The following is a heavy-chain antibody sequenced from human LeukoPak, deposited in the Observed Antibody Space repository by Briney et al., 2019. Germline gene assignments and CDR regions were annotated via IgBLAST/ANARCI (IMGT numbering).Heavy chain of an antibody. CDR2: ISGGGATT. CDR1: GFTFSSYA. D-gene: IGHD5-18*01. J-gene: IGHJ4*02. CDR3: AKDSTWIQLWFGY. Sequence: PGGSLRLSCAASGFTFSSYAMSWVRQAPGKGLEWVSDISGGGATTFYADSVKGRFTISRDNSKNSLYLQMNSLRVEDTAVYYCAKDSTWIQLWFGYWGQGTLVTVSS. V-gene: IGHV3-23*01.